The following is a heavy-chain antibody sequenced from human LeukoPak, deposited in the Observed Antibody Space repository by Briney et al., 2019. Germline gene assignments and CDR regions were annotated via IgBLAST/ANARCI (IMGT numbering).Heavy chain of an antibody. V-gene: IGHV3-21*01. D-gene: IGHD6-19*01. CDR2: ISSSSSHI. CDR3: ARDGPYSSGF. J-gene: IGHJ4*02. CDR1: RFTFSIYS. Sequence: GGSLRLSCVASRFTFSIYSMKWVRPAPGEGLEWVSSISSSSSHIYYADSVKGRFTISRDNARNSLYLQMNSLRAEDTAVYCCARDGPYSSGFWGQGTLVTVSS.